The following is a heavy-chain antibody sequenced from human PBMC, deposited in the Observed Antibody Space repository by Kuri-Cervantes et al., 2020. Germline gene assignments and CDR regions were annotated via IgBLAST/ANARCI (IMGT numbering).Heavy chain of an antibody. J-gene: IGHJ4*02. Sequence: GESLKISCAASGLTFDDYGMTWVRQPPGKGLEWVSGINWNDGSTGYADSVKGRFTISRDNSQDTLFLQMNSLRAEDTAVYYCARGAKPIDYWGQGTLVTVSS. CDR3: ARGAKPIDY. CDR2: INWNDGST. D-gene: IGHD4/OR15-4a*01. V-gene: IGHV3-20*04. CDR1: GLTFDDYG.